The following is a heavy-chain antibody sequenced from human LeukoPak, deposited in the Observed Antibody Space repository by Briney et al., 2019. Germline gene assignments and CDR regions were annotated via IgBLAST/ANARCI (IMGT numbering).Heavy chain of an antibody. CDR2: ISGSGTYM. V-gene: IGHV3-21*01. Sequence: GGSLRLSCAASGFTFSTYKMNWVRQAPGKGLEWVSSISGSGTYMYYADSLKGRFTISRDNAKNSLYLQMNSLRAEDTAVYYCAKVPAAATGGFDYWGQGTLVTVSS. D-gene: IGHD2-2*01. CDR1: GFTFSTYK. CDR3: AKVPAAATGGFDY. J-gene: IGHJ4*02.